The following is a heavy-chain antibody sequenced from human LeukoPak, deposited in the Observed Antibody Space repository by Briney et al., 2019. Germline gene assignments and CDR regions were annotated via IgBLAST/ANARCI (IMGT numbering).Heavy chain of an antibody. D-gene: IGHD4-17*01. CDR1: GFTFSSYA. J-gene: IGHJ4*02. CDR2: ISYDGSNK. CDR3: ARTATVTTAFDY. V-gene: IGHV3-30*04. Sequence: GGSLRISCAASGFTFSSYAMHGVRQAPGKGLEWVAVISYDGSNKYYADSVKGRFTISRDNSKNTLYLQMNSLRAEDTAVYYCARTATVTTAFDYWGQGTLVTVSS.